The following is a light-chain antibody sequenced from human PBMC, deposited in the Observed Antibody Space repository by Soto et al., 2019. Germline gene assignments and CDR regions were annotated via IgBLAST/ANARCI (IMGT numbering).Light chain of an antibody. V-gene: IGLV2-14*01. CDR2: DVS. J-gene: IGLJ3*02. Sequence: QSALTQPASVSGSPGQSTTISCTGTSSDVGGYDYVSWYQQHPGIAPKLMIYDVSNLPSGVSSRFSGSKSGKTASLTISGLQAEDEADYYCCSYTSSGTWVFGGGTKLTVL. CDR3: CSYTSSGTWV. CDR1: SSDVGGYDY.